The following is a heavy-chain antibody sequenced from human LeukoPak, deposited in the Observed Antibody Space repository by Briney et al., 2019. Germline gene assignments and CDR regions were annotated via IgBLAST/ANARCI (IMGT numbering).Heavy chain of an antibody. CDR1: GGSISNYY. D-gene: IGHD6-19*01. J-gene: IGHJ4*02. CDR2: IHHSGST. V-gene: IGHV4-38-2*02. Sequence: SETLSLTCTVSGGSISNYYWGWIRQPPGKGLQWIGSIHHSGSTYYNPSLKSRVTISVDTSKNQFSLKLSSVTAADTAVYYCARTSSSGLVGGYYFDYWGQGTLVTVSS. CDR3: ARTSSSGLVGGYYFDY.